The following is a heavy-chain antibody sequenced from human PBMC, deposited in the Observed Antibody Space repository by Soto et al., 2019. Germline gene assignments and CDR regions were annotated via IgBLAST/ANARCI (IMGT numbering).Heavy chain of an antibody. CDR3: AKGIGLLVPAAAWYYFYGMDV. CDR1: GFTFSSCA. D-gene: IGHD2-2*01. Sequence: PGGSLRLSCAASGFTFSSCAMGWVRQAPGKGLEWVSAISGSGGSTYYADSVKGRFTISRDNSKNTLYLQINSLRAEDTAVYYCAKGIGLLVPAAAWYYFYGMDVWGQGTTVTVSS. V-gene: IGHV3-23*01. J-gene: IGHJ6*02. CDR2: ISGSGGST.